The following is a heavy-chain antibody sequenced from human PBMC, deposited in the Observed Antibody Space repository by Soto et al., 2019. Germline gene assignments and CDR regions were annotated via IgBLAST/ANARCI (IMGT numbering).Heavy chain of an antibody. V-gene: IGHV3-23*01. CDR3: AKDIYDDRDTGMIFGVVTMTYYYYGTDV. D-gene: IGHD3-3*01. Sequence: PGGSLRLSCAASGFTFSSYAMSWVRQAPGKGLEWVSAISGSGGSTYYADSVKGRFTISRDNSKNTLYLQMNSLRAEDTAVYYCAKDIYDDRDTGMIFGVVTMTYYYYGTDVWGPGTTVTV. CDR1: GFTFSSYA. CDR2: ISGSGGST. J-gene: IGHJ6*02.